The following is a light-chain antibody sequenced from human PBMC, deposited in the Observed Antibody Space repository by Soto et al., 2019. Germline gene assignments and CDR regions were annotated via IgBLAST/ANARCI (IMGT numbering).Light chain of an antibody. J-gene: IGKJ1*01. CDR1: QSISSW. Sequence: DIQMTQCPSTLSASVGDRVTITCRASQSISSWLAWYQQKPGKAPKLLIYKASSLESGVPSRFSGSGSGTEFTLTISSLQPDDFATYYCQQYNSYPPLTFGQGTKVDIK. V-gene: IGKV1-5*03. CDR2: KAS. CDR3: QQYNSYPPLT.